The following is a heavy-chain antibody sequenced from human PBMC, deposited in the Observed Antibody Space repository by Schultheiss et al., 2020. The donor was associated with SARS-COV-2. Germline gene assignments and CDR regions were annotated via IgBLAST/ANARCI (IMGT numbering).Heavy chain of an antibody. V-gene: IGHV5-51*01. D-gene: IGHD6-13*01. CDR1: GYSFTSYW. CDR3: ARSAKADRGWFDA. Sequence: GGSLRLSCKGSGYSFTSYWIGWVRQMPGKGLEWMGITYPGDSETRYSPSFEGQITISADKSIDTAFLQWTSLKASDSAMYYCARSAKADRGWFDAWGQGALVTVSS. CDR2: TYPGDSET. J-gene: IGHJ5*02.